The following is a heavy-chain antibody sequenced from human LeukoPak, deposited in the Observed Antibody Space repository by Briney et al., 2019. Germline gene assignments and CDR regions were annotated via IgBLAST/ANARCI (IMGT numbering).Heavy chain of an antibody. CDR1: GGSFSGYY. D-gene: IGHD3-10*01. V-gene: IGHV4-34*01. J-gene: IGHJ6*03. CDR2: INHSGST. Sequence: SETLSLTCAVYGGSFSGYYWSWIRQPPGKGLEWIGEINHSGSTNYNPSLKSRVTISVDTSKNQFSLKLSSVTAADTAVYYCARLRGSGSYYKANWSPSYYYYYYMDVWGKGTTVTISS. CDR3: ARLRGSGSYYKANWSPSYYYYYYMDV.